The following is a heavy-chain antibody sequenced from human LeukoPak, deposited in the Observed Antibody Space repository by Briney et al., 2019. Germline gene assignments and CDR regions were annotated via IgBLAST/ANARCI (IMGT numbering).Heavy chain of an antibody. CDR2: ISYDGSNK. Sequence: TGGSLRLSCAASGFTFSSYAMHWVRQAPGKGLEWVAVISYDGSNKCYADSVKGRFTISRDNSKNTLYLQMNSLRAEDTAVYYCARADSWSLNPNFDYWGQGTLVTVSS. J-gene: IGHJ4*02. D-gene: IGHD6-13*01. V-gene: IGHV3-30*04. CDR3: ARADSWSLNPNFDY. CDR1: GFTFSSYA.